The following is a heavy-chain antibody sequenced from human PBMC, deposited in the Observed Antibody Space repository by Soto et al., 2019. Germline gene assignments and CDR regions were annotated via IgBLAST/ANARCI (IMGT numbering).Heavy chain of an antibody. CDR1: GFTFDDNA. CDR2: ISWNSGSI. Sequence: EVQLVESGGGLVQPGRSLRLSCAASGFTFDDNAMHWVRQAPGKGLEWVSGISWNSGSIGYADSVKGRFTISRDNAKNSLYLQMNSLRAEDTALYYCAKDVSLDGYKYLDYWGQGTLVTVSS. CDR3: AKDVSLDGYKYLDY. D-gene: IGHD5-12*01. V-gene: IGHV3-9*01. J-gene: IGHJ4*02.